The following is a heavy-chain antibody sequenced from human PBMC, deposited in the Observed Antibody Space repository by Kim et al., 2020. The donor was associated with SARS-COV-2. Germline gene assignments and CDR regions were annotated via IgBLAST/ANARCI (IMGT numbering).Heavy chain of an antibody. CDR2: ISSSGSTI. CDR3: ARVPIDNYYYYGMDV. Sequence: GGSLRLSCAASGFTFSDYYMSWIRQAPGKGLEWVSYISSSGSTIYYADSVKGRFTISRDNAKNSLYLQMNSLRAEDTAVYYCARVPIDNYYYYGMDVWGQGTTVTVSS. V-gene: IGHV3-11*04. J-gene: IGHJ6*02. CDR1: GFTFSDYY.